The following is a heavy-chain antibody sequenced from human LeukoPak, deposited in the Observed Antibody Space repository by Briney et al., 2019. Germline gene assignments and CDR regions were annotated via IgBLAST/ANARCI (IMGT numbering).Heavy chain of an antibody. CDR1: GFTFSSYG. D-gene: IGHD3-22*01. Sequence: GRSLRLSCAASGFTFSSYGMSWVRQAPGKGLGWVSVISGSGGRTYYADSAKGRFTISRDNSKNTLSLQMTSLTAEDPAIYYCAKDPPDFDSSGQPYFDYWGQGTLVTVSS. V-gene: IGHV3-23*01. J-gene: IGHJ4*02. CDR3: AKDPPDFDSSGQPYFDY. CDR2: ISGSGGRT.